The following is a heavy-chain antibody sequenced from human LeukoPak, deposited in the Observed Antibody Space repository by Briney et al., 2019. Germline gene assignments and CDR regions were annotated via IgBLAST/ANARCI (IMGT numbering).Heavy chain of an antibody. D-gene: IGHD3-10*01. J-gene: IGHJ4*02. CDR2: ISSSGSTI. Sequence: GGSLRLSCAASGFTFSSYEMNWVRQAPGKGLEWVSYISSSGSTIYYADSVKGRFTISRDNSKNTLYLQMNSLRAEDTAIYYCAKVTYGSGTYGAFDSWGQGTLVTVSS. CDR3: AKVTYGSGTYGAFDS. V-gene: IGHV3-48*03. CDR1: GFTFSSYE.